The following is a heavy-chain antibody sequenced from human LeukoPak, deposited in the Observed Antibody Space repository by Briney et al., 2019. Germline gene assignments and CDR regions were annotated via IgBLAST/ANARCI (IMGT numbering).Heavy chain of an antibody. J-gene: IGHJ4*02. CDR1: GGSISSYY. CDR3: ARVLSSSSKVFDY. D-gene: IGHD6-6*01. V-gene: IGHV4-59*01. Sequence: SETLSLTCTVSGGSISSYYWSWIRQPPGKGLEWIGYIYYSGSTNYNPSLKSRVTISVDTSKNQFSLKLSSVTAADTAVHYCARVLSSSSKVFDYWGQGTLVTVSS. CDR2: IYYSGST.